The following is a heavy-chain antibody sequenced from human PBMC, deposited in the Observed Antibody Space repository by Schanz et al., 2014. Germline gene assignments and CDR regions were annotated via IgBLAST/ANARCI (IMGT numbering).Heavy chain of an antibody. Sequence: KKTGSSVKVSCKASGGTFSNNAINWVRQAPGQGLEWMGGIIPILGTVNYAQKFQGRVPISADESTITGYMELSCLKSEDAAVYYCSRGLLAVPSTDSYYYWMDGSGRGPT. CDR1: GGTFSNNA. CDR2: IIPILGTV. D-gene: IGHD6-19*01. J-gene: IGHJ6*03. CDR3: SRGLLAVPSTDSYYYWMDG. V-gene: IGHV1-69*01.